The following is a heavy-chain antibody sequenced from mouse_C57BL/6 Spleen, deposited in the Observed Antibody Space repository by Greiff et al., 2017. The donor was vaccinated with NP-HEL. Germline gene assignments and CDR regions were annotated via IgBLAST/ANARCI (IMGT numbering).Heavy chain of an antibody. D-gene: IGHD1-1*01. J-gene: IGHJ4*01. CDR1: GYTFTSYW. CDR3: AKEGGRGSSYDAMDY. Sequence: QVQLQQPGAELVRPGSSVKLSCKASGYTFTSYWMHWVKQRPIQGLEWIGNIDPSDSETHYNQKFKDKATLTVDKSSSTAYMQLSSLTSEDSSCYDCAKEGGRGSSYDAMDYWGQGTSVTVSS. CDR2: IDPSDSET. V-gene: IGHV1-52*01.